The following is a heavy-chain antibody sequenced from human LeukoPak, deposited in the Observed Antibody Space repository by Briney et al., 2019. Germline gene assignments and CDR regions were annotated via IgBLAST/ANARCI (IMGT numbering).Heavy chain of an antibody. CDR1: GFTFSSRDW. Sequence: GGSLRLSCVAPGFTFSSRDWMTWVRQAPGKGLEWVANIKQDGSEKNYVDSVKGRFTISRDNAKNSVDLQMNSLRAEDTAVYYCAKDRGAYYYYMDVWGKGTTVTVSS. V-gene: IGHV3-7*03. CDR2: IKQDGSEK. CDR3: AKDRGAYYYYMDV. J-gene: IGHJ6*03. D-gene: IGHD4/OR15-4a*01.